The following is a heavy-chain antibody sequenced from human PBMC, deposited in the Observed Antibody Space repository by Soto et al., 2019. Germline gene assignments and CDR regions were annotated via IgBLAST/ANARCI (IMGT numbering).Heavy chain of an antibody. Sequence: GGSLRLSCAASGFTVSSHYMSWVRQAPGKGLECVSVIYSGGSTYYADSVKARFTISRDNSKNTLYLQMNSLRAEDTAVYYCARAPTGYYDSSGYYYNYWYFDLWGRGTLVTVLL. CDR2: IYSGGST. D-gene: IGHD3-22*01. CDR1: GFTVSSHY. V-gene: IGHV3-66*01. J-gene: IGHJ2*01. CDR3: ARAPTGYYDSSGYYYNYWYFDL.